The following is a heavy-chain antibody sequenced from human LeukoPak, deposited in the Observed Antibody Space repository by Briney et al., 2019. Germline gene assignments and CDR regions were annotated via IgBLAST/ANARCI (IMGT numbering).Heavy chain of an antibody. CDR1: GFTFSSYA. CDR3: AKEIGRYSGYDWGGYYMDV. D-gene: IGHD5-12*01. CDR2: ISWNSGSI. J-gene: IGHJ6*03. V-gene: IGHV3-9*03. Sequence: PGGSLRLSCAASGFTFSSYAMSWVRQAPGKGLEWVSAISWNSGSIGYADFVKGRFTISRDNAKNSLYLQMNSLRAEDMALYYCAKEIGRYSGYDWGGYYMDVWGKGTTVTVSS.